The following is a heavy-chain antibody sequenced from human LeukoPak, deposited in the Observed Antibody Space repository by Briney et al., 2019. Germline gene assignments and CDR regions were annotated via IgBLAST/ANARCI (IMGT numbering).Heavy chain of an antibody. CDR3: ARASYSYDINGWVPFDY. J-gene: IGHJ4*02. CDR1: GYSISSGYY. D-gene: IGHD3-22*01. Sequence: SETLSLTCTVSGYSISSGYYWGWIRQPPGKGLEWIGSIYHSGSTYCNPSLKSRVTISVDTSKNQFSLKLSSVTAADTAVYYCARASYSYDINGWVPFDYWGQGTLVTVSS. V-gene: IGHV4-38-2*02. CDR2: IYHSGST.